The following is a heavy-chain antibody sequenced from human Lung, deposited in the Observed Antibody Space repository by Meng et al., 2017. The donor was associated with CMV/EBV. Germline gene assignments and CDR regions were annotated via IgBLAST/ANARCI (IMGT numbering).Heavy chain of an antibody. J-gene: IGHJ4*02. CDR2: IWYDGSNK. D-gene: IGHD6-19*01. V-gene: IGHV3-33*03. CDR3: ARRQWRYYFDY. Sequence: LTCAASGFTFSSYGMHRVRQAPGKGLEWVAVIWYDGSNKYYADSVKGRFTISRDNAKNSLYLQMNSLRAEDTAVYYCARRQWRYYFDYWGQGTLVTVS. CDR1: GFTFSSYG.